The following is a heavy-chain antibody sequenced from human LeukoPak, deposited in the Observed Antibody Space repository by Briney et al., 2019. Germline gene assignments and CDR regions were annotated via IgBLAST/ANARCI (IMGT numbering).Heavy chain of an antibody. D-gene: IGHD1-26*01. V-gene: IGHV4-39*01. J-gene: IGHJ4*02. CDR3: ARREGVTKHHDY. CDR1: GGSISSSSYY. CDR2: IYYSGNT. Sequence: PSETLSLTCTVSGGSISSSSYYWGWIRQPPGKGLEWIGSIYYSGNTYYNPSLKSRVSVSVDTSNRQFSLNLRSATAADTAVYFCARREGVTKHHDYWGQGTLVTVSS.